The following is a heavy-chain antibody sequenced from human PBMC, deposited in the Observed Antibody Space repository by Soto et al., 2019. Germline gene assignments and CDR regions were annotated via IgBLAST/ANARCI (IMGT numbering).Heavy chain of an antibody. CDR2: INHRGTT. V-gene: IGHV4-34*01. J-gene: IGHJ4*02. CDR3: ARGYCLITTCYLDY. CDR1: GGPFRDYY. D-gene: IGHD2-2*01. Sequence: SETLSLTCAVFGGPFRDYYWTWIRQPPGKGLEWIAEINHRGTTNYNPSLKSRVTISADTSKSQFSLNLSSVTAADTAVYYCARGYCLITTCYLDYWGQGALVTVSS.